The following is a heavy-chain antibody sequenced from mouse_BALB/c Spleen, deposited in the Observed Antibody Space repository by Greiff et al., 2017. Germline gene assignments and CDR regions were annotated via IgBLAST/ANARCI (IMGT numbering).Heavy chain of an antibody. CDR3: AREGGYPWFAY. CDR2: ISSGSSTI. J-gene: IGHJ3*01. CDR1: GFTFSSFG. V-gene: IGHV5-17*02. Sequence: EVKVVESGGGLVQPGGSRKLSCAASGFTFSSFGMHWVRQAPEKGLEWVAYISSGSSTIYYADTVKGRFTISRDNPKNTLFLQMTSLRSEDTAMYYCAREGGYPWFAYWGQGTLVTVSA.